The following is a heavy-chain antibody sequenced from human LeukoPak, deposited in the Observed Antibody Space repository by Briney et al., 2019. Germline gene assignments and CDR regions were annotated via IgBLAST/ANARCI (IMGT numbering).Heavy chain of an antibody. D-gene: IGHD3-22*01. V-gene: IGHV4-39*01. J-gene: IGHJ3*02. CDR1: GGSISTSSYY. Sequence: PSETLSLTCTVSGGSISTSSYYWGWIRPPPEKGLEWIGSIHFGGNTYYSPSLKSRVTISIDTSKKQFSLKLRSVTAADTAVYYCATFYYDTRSFGMWGQGTMVTVSS. CDR3: ATFYYDTRSFGM. CDR2: IHFGGNT.